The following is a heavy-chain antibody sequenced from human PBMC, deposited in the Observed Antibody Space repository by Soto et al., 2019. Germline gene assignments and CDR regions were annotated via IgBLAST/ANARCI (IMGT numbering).Heavy chain of an antibody. CDR1: GFTFSNAW. CDR3: TTGGEIFGVVTDYYYYMDV. CDR2: IKSKTDGGTT. Sequence: GGSLRLSCAASGFTFSNAWMSWVRQAPGKGLEWVGRIKSKTDGGTTDYAAPVKGRFTISRDDSKNTLYLQMNSLKTEDTAVYYCTTGGEIFGVVTDYYYYMDVWGKGTTVTVSS. D-gene: IGHD3-3*01. V-gene: IGHV3-15*01. J-gene: IGHJ6*03.